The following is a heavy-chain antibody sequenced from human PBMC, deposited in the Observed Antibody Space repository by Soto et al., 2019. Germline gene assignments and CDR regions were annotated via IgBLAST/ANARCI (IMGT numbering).Heavy chain of an antibody. J-gene: IGHJ3*01. Sequence: PGGSLRLSCTASGFTFSTYAMSWVRQAPGEGLEWVSSISESGVYTDYADSVKGRFTISRDNSKNTLYVQMTSLRAEDTAVYYCAKETSPNTYYALDFWGQGTLVTVSS. V-gene: IGHV3-23*01. CDR3: AKETSPNTYYALDF. D-gene: IGHD2-8*01. CDR2: ISESGVYT. CDR1: GFTFSTYA.